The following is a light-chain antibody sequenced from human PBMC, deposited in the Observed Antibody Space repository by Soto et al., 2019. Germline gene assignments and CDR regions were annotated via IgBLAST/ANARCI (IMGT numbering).Light chain of an antibody. J-gene: IGLJ1*01. CDR3: SSYTSSSTLEYV. V-gene: IGLV2-14*01. CDR1: SSDVGGYNY. Sequence: SALTQPASVSGSPGQSITIPCTGTSSDVGGYNYVSWYQQHPGKAPKLMIYEVSNRPSGVSNRFSGSKSGNTASLTISGLQAEDEADYYCSSYTSSSTLEYVFGTGTKVTVL. CDR2: EVS.